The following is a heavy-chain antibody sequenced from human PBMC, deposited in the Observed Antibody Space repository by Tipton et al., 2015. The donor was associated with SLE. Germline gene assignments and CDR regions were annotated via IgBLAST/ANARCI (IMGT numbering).Heavy chain of an antibody. V-gene: IGHV3-7*01. D-gene: IGHD1-1*01. CDR2: INQDGSEK. J-gene: IGHJ4*02. CDR3: ARENDDNDY. CDR1: GFTFSRYW. Sequence: SLRLSCAASGFTFSRYWMSWVRQLPGKGLEWVANINQDGSEKYYVDSVKGRFTISRDNAETSLYLQMDSLRDEDTAVYYCARENDDNDYWGQGTLVTVSS.